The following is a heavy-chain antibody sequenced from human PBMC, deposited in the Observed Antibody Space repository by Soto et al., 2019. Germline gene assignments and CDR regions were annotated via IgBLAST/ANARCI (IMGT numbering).Heavy chain of an antibody. CDR1: GGSISSSSYY. V-gene: IGHV4-39*01. J-gene: IGHJ6*02. Sequence: PSETLSLTCTVSGGSISSSSYYWGWIRQPPGKGLGWIGSIYYSGSTYYNPSLKSRVTISVDTSKNQFSLKLSSVTAADTAVYYCARLGAFYSSSWNYYYYGMDVWGQGTTVTVS. CDR3: ARLGAFYSSSWNYYYYGMDV. CDR2: IYYSGST. D-gene: IGHD6-13*01.